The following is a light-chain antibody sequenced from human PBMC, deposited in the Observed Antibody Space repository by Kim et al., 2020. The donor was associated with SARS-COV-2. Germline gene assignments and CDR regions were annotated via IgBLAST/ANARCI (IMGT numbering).Light chain of an antibody. V-gene: IGKV1-5*03. J-gene: IGKJ1*01. Sequence: DRVTITWRASQSISSWLAWYQQKPGKAPKLLIYKASRLESGVPSRFSGSGSGTEFTLTISSLQPDDSATYYCQQYFNYSPEGTFGQGTKVDIK. CDR3: QQYFNYSPEGT. CDR2: KAS. CDR1: QSISSW.